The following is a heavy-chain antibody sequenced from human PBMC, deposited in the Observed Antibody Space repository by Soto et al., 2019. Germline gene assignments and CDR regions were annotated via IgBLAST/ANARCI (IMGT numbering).Heavy chain of an antibody. D-gene: IGHD6-19*01. V-gene: IGHV1-69*13. CDR2: IIHIFGSS. J-gene: IGHJ6*02. Sequence: ASVKVSFNACGGTFSTYSFSWVRQAPGQGGEWMGGIIHIFGSSNYAQKFQGRVTITADESMSTAYMELSSLRSEDTAVYYCARDGEYSTGQIPYGMDDWGQGXPVTVSS. CDR1: GGTFSTYS. CDR3: ARDGEYSTGQIPYGMDD.